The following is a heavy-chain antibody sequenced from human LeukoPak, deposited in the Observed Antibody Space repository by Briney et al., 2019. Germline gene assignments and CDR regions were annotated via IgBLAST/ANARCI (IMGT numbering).Heavy chain of an antibody. Sequence: GGSLRLSCAASGFTFSEAWMHWVRQAPGKGLVWVSRINNDGSTTRYADYVKGRFTISRDNAKNTLYLQMNRLRAEDTAVYYCARVSGPGMNEYFHLWGQGTLVTVSS. CDR2: INNDGSTT. V-gene: IGHV3-74*01. D-gene: IGHD3-10*01. CDR1: GFTFSEAW. CDR3: ARVSGPGMNEYFHL. J-gene: IGHJ1*01.